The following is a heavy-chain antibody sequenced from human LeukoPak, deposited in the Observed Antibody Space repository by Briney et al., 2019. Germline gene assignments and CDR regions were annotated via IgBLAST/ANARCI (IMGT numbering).Heavy chain of an antibody. D-gene: IGHD4-11*01. J-gene: IGHJ4*02. Sequence: GRSLRLSCAASGFAFSSFGMHWVRQAPGKGLEWVAVIWYDGSNKYYADSVKGRFTISRDNSKNTLYLQMNSLRAEDTAVYYCARDETTGVLHFVYWGQGTLVTVSS. CDR2: IWYDGSNK. CDR3: ARDETTGVLHFVY. CDR1: GFAFSSFG. V-gene: IGHV3-33*01.